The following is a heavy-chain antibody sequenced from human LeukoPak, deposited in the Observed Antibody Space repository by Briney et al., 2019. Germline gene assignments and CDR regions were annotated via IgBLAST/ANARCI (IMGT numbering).Heavy chain of an antibody. Sequence: SQTLSLTCAISGDSVSSNSAAWNWIRQSPSRGLEWLGRTYYRSKWYNDYAVSVKSRITINPDTSKNQFSLQLNSVTPEDTAVYYCARANIPHSSSWYNWFDPWGQGTLVTASS. V-gene: IGHV6-1*01. CDR1: GDSVSSNSAA. D-gene: IGHD6-13*01. CDR2: TYYRSKWYN. J-gene: IGHJ5*02. CDR3: ARANIPHSSSWYNWFDP.